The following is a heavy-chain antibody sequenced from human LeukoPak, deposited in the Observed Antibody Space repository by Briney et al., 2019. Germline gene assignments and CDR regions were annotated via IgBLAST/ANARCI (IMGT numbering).Heavy chain of an antibody. Sequence: PSETLSLTCTVSGGSISSGSYYWSWIRQPAGKGLEWIGRIYTSGSTNYNPSLKSRVTISVDTSKNQFSLKLSSVTAADTAVYYCARGSSLLDYWGQGTLVTVSS. D-gene: IGHD6-13*01. CDR1: GGSISSGSYY. CDR2: IYTSGST. V-gene: IGHV4-61*02. CDR3: ARGSSLLDY. J-gene: IGHJ4*02.